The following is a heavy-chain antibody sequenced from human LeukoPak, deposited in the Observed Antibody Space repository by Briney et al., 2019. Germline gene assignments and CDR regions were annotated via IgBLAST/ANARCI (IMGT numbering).Heavy chain of an antibody. CDR1: GYTFTSYD. CDR3: ARGLDDYYHMDV. J-gene: IGHJ6*03. CDR2: MNPNSGNT. V-gene: IGHV1-8*03. Sequence: ASVKVSCKASGYTFTSYDINWVRQATGQGLEWMGWMNPNSGNTGYAQKFQGRVTITRNTSISTAYMELSSLRSEDTAVYYCARGLDDYYHMDVWGKGTTVTVSS.